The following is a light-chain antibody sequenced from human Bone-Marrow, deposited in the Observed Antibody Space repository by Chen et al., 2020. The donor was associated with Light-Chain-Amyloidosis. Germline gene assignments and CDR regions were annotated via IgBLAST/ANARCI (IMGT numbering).Light chain of an antibody. V-gene: IGLV3-21*02. CDR3: QVWDRSSDRPV. CDR2: DDS. CDR1: NIGSPS. Sequence: SYVLTHPSSVSVAPGHTATIACGGNNIGSPSVHWYQQTPGQAPLLVVYDDSDRPSGIPERLSGSNSGNTATLTISRVEAGDEADYYCQVWDRSSDRPVFGGGTKLTVL. J-gene: IGLJ3*02.